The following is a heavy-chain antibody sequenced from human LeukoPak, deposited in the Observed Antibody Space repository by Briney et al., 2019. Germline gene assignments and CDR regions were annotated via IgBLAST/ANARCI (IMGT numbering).Heavy chain of an antibody. Sequence: ASVKVSCKASGYTFTGYYMHWVRQAPGQGLEWMGWINPNSGGTNYAQKFQGRVTMTRDTSISTAYMELSRLRSDDTAVYYCARDVLRYFDWSSNYYYMDVWGKGTTVTISS. D-gene: IGHD3-9*01. J-gene: IGHJ6*03. CDR3: ARDVLRYFDWSSNYYYMDV. CDR2: INPNSGGT. CDR1: GYTFTGYY. V-gene: IGHV1-2*02.